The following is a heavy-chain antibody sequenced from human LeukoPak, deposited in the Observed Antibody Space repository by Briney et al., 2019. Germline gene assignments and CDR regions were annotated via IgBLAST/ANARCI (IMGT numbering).Heavy chain of an antibody. Sequence: PGGSLRLSCAASGFTFSSYAMHWVRQAPGKGLEWVAVISYDGSNKYYADSVKGRFTISRDNSKNTLYLQMNSLRAEDTAVYYCARPKGYSGYDLALFDYRGQGTLVTVSS. CDR2: ISYDGSNK. D-gene: IGHD5-12*01. CDR3: ARPKGYSGYDLALFDY. J-gene: IGHJ4*02. V-gene: IGHV3-30*04. CDR1: GFTFSSYA.